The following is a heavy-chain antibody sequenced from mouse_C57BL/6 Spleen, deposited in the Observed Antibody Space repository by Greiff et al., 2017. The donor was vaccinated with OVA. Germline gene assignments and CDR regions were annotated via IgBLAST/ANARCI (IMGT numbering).Heavy chain of an antibody. D-gene: IGHD1-1*01. CDR3: ARRGSNYCDY. CDR2: IYPGDGDT. J-gene: IGHJ2*01. Sequence: VQLQQSGPELVKPGASVKISCKASGYAFSSSWMNWVKQRPGKGLEWIGRIYPGDGDTNYNGKFKGKATLTADKSSSTAYMQLSSLTSEDSAVYFCARRGSNYCDYWGQGTTLTVSS. V-gene: IGHV1-82*01. CDR1: GYAFSSSW.